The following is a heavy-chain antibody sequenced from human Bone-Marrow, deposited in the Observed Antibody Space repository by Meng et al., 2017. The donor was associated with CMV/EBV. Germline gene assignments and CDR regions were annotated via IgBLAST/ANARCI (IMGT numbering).Heavy chain of an antibody. D-gene: IGHD2-15*01. CDR2: ISFDGSNE. V-gene: IGHV3-30-3*01. Sequence: GESLKISCAASGFTFSNYVMHWVRQAPGKGLEWVAVISFDGSNEYYADSVKGRFSISRDNSKNTLYVQMNSLRPEDTAVYYCAKDCSGGTCWDYYYSGMDVWGQGTTVTVYS. CDR1: GFTFSNYV. J-gene: IGHJ6*02. CDR3: AKDCSGGTCWDYYYSGMDV.